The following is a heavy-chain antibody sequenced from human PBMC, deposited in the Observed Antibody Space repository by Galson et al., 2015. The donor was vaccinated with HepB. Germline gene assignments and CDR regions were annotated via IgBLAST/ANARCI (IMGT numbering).Heavy chain of an antibody. J-gene: IGHJ4*02. D-gene: IGHD3-10*01. V-gene: IGHV3-23*01. CDR2: ISGSGGST. CDR3: AKTMVRGVIRKEWDY. CDR1: GFTFSSYA. Sequence: SLRLSCAASGFTFSSYAMSWVRRAPGKGLEWVSAISGSGGSTYYADSVKGRFTISRDNSKNTLYLQMNSLRAEDTAVYYCAKTMVRGVIRKEWDYWGQGTLVTVSS.